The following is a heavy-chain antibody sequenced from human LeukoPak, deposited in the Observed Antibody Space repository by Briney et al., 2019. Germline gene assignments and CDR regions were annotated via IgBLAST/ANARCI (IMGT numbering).Heavy chain of an antibody. CDR1: GFTFSSYW. J-gene: IGHJ4*02. CDR3: ATERNWVFDY. CDR2: INSDGSST. D-gene: IGHD7-27*01. Sequence: GGSLRLSCAASGFTFSSYWMHWVRQAPGKGLVWVSRINSDGSSTSYADSVKGRFTISRDNSKNTLYVQMNSLRAEDTVVYYCATERNWVFDYWGQGTLVTVSS. V-gene: IGHV3-74*01.